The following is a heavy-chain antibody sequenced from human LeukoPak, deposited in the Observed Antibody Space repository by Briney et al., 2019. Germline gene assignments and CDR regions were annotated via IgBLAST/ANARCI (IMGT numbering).Heavy chain of an antibody. Sequence: GGSLRLSCAASGFTVSSNYMSWVRQAPGKGLEWVSVIYSGGSTYYADSVKGRFTISRDNAKNSLYLQMNSLRAEDTAVYYCARDLYSSGWYGAFDYWGQGTLVTVSS. V-gene: IGHV3-53*01. CDR1: GFTVSSNY. CDR3: ARDLYSSGWYGAFDY. J-gene: IGHJ4*02. D-gene: IGHD6-19*01. CDR2: IYSGGST.